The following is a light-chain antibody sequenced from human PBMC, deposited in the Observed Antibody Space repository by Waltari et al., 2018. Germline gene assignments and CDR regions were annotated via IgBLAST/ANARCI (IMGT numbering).Light chain of an antibody. CDR2: GAS. CDR1: QTISNN. J-gene: IGKJ1*01. V-gene: IGKV3-15*01. CDR3: QQYNEWPPWT. Sequence: EIVLTQSPATLSVSPGESATLSCRASQTISNNLAWHQQKPGQAPRLLIYGASTRATAIPDRFSGSGSGTEFTLTITSLQSEDFAVYYCQQYNEWPPWTFGQGTKVDIK.